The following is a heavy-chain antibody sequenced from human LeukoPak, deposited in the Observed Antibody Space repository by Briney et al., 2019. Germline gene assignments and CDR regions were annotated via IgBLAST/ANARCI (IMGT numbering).Heavy chain of an antibody. Sequence: SETLSLTCAVSVHSISSGYYWGWIRQPPGKGLEWIGSIYHSGSTYYNPSLKSRVTISVDTSKNQFSLKLSSVTAADTAVYYCASGGLAVAVSPYYFDYWGQGTLVTVSS. V-gene: IGHV4-38-2*01. J-gene: IGHJ4*02. D-gene: IGHD6-19*01. CDR3: ASGGLAVAVSPYYFDY. CDR2: IYHSGST. CDR1: VHSISSGYY.